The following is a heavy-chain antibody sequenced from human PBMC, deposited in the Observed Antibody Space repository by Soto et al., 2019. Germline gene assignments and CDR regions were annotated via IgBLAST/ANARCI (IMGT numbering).Heavy chain of an antibody. CDR1: GFSLSTSGVS. V-gene: IGHV2-5*02. CDR3: AHRLGDFGSRLAFDY. CDR2: IFWDDDK. D-gene: IGHD3-9*01. Sequence: QITLTESGPTLVKPTQTLTLTCTFSGFSLSTSGVSVGWIRQPPGKALEWHALIFWDDDKRYSPSLTSRLTITKDTSKNQVVLTLTNRYPVDTATYYCAHRLGDFGSRLAFDYWGQGILVTVSS. J-gene: IGHJ4*02.